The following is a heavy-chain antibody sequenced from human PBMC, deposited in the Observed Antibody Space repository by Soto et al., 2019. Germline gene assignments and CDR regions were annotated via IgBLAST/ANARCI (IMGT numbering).Heavy chain of an antibody. Sequence: GGSLRLSCAASGFTFSSFAMSWVRQAPGKGLEWVSAISGSGGSTYYADSVKGRFTISRDNSKNTLYLQMNSLRAEDTAVYYCAKDGGYSYGYSPRYYYGMDVWGQGTTVTVSS. J-gene: IGHJ6*02. D-gene: IGHD5-18*01. CDR3: AKDGGYSYGYSPRYYYGMDV. V-gene: IGHV3-23*01. CDR1: GFTFSSFA. CDR2: ISGSGGST.